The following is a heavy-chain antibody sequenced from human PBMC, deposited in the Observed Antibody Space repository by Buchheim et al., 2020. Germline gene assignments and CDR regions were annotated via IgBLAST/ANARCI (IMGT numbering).Heavy chain of an antibody. CDR3: AKDSDFWSGYYNSYYFDY. V-gene: IGHV3-30*18. CDR1: GFTFSSYG. J-gene: IGHJ4*02. CDR2: ISYDGSNK. D-gene: IGHD3-3*01. Sequence: QVQLVESGGGVVQPGRSLRLSCAASGFTFSSYGMHWVRQAPSKGLEWVAVISYDGSNKYYADSVKGRFTISRDNSKNTLYLQMNSLRAEDTAVYYCAKDSDFWSGYYNSYYFDYWGQGTL.